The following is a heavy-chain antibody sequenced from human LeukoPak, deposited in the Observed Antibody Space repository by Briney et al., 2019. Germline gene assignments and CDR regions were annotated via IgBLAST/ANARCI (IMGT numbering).Heavy chain of an antibody. V-gene: IGHV3-15*01. CDR1: GFTFSNAW. D-gene: IGHD4-23*01. CDR2: IKSKTDGGTT. J-gene: IGHJ4*02. CDR3: TTDRVTHYDDY. Sequence: GGSLRLSCAASGFTFSNAWMSWVRQAPGKGLEWVGRIKSKTDGGTTDYARPVKGRFTISRDDSKNTLYLQMNSLQTEDTAVYYCTTDRVTHYDDYWGQGTLVTVSS.